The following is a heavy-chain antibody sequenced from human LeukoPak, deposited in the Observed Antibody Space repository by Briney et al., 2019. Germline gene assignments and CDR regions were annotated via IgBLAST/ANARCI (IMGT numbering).Heavy chain of an antibody. CDR1: GSSLSTSGMC. CDR3: ARNGLYSSSRNWFDP. D-gene: IGHD6-13*01. J-gene: IGHJ5*02. Sequence: SGPALVKPTQTLTLTCTFSGSSLSTSGMCVSWIRQPQGKALEWLARIDWDDDKYYSTSLKTRLTISKDPSKNQVVLTMTNMDPVDTATYYCARNGLYSSSRNWFDPWGQGTLVTVPS. V-gene: IGHV2-70*11. CDR2: IDWDDDK.